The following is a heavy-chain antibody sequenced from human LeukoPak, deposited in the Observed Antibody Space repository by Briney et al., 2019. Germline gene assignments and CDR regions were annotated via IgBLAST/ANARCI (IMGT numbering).Heavy chain of an antibody. V-gene: IGHV3-23*01. D-gene: IGHD4-17*01. CDR1: GFTFSSYW. CDR3: AKVPTVTTVYYFDY. CDR2: ISGSGGST. J-gene: IGHJ4*01. Sequence: PGGSLRLSCAASGFTFSSYWMSWVRQAPGKGLEWVSAISGSGGSTYYADSVKGRFTISRDNSKNTLYLQMNSLRAEDTAVYYCAKVPTVTTVYYFDYWGQEPWSPSPQ.